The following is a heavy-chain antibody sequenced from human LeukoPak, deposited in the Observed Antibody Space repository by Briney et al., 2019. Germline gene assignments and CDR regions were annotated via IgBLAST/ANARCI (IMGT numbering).Heavy chain of an antibody. CDR1: GFTFSGSA. J-gene: IGHJ6*02. Sequence: PGGSLKLSCAASGFTFSGSAMHCVRQASGKGLEWVGRIRSKANSYATAYAASVKGRFTISRDDSKNTAYLQMNSLKTEDTAVYYCMERVDVWGQGTTVTVSS. D-gene: IGHD1-1*01. CDR3: MERVDV. CDR2: IRSKANSYAT. V-gene: IGHV3-73*01.